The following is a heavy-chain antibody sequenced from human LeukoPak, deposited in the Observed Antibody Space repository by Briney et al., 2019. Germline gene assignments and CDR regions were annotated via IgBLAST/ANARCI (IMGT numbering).Heavy chain of an antibody. Sequence: ASVKVSCKTSGYTFTSYGISWVRQAPGHGLEWMGWISTYNGNTNYAQNLQGRIIMTTDTSTSTAYMELRSLRSDDTAVYYCARDTYNSAWCSDYWGQGTLVTVSS. CDR3: ARDTYNSAWCSDY. J-gene: IGHJ4*02. CDR2: ISTYNGNT. V-gene: IGHV1-18*01. CDR1: GYTFTSYG. D-gene: IGHD6-19*01.